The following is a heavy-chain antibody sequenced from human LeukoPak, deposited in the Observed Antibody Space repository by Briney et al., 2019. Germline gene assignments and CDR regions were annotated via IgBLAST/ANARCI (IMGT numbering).Heavy chain of an antibody. J-gene: IGHJ4*02. D-gene: IGHD3-10*01. CDR3: AKDLVVRGFRDYIYYFDY. Sequence: GGSLRLSCAASGFTFSSYGMSWVRQAPGKGLEWVSAISGSGGSTYYADSVEGRFTISRDNSKNTLYLQMNSLRAEDTAVYYCAKDLVVRGFRDYIYYFDYWGQGTLVTVSS. CDR2: ISGSGGST. V-gene: IGHV3-23*01. CDR1: GFTFSSYG.